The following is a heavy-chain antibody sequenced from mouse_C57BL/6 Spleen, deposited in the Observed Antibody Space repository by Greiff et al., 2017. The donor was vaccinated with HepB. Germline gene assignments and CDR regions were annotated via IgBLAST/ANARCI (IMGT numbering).Heavy chain of an antibody. CDR1: GYTFTDYN. Sequence: EVQLQQSGPELVKPGASVKMSCKASGYTFTDYNMHWVKQSHGKSLEWIGYINPNNGGTSYNQKFKGKATLTVNKSSSTAYMELRSLTSEDSAVYYCARGGFMEYYGSPYAMDYWGQGTSVTVSS. D-gene: IGHD1-1*01. V-gene: IGHV1-22*01. J-gene: IGHJ4*01. CDR2: INPNNGGT. CDR3: ARGGFMEYYGSPYAMDY.